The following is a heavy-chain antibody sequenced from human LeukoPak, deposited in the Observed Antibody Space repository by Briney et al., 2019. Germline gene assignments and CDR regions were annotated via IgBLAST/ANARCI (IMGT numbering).Heavy chain of an antibody. CDR3: AREFCSSASCPFDF. V-gene: IGHV4-61*02. CDR2: IYTSGST. D-gene: IGHD2-2*01. CDR1: GGSISSGNHY. J-gene: IGHJ4*02. Sequence: SETLSLTCTVSGGSISSGNHYWSWIRQPAGKGLEWIGRIYTSGSTNYNPSLMSRVTISLDTSKNQFSLKLSSVTAADTALYYCAREFCSSASCPFDFWGQGTLVTVSS.